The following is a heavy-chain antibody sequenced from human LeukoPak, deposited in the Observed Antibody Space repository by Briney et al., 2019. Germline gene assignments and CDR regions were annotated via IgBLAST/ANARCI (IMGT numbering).Heavy chain of an antibody. V-gene: IGHV3-21*01. D-gene: IGHD3-16*01. CDR3: ARDWGTGAFDI. CDR1: GFTFSSYS. Sequence: GGSLRLSCAASGFTFSSYSMNWVRQAPGKGLEWVSSISSSSYIYYADSVKGRFTIFRDNAKNSLYLQMNSLRAEDTAVYYCARDWGTGAFDIWGQGTMVTVSS. CDR2: ISSSSYI. J-gene: IGHJ3*02.